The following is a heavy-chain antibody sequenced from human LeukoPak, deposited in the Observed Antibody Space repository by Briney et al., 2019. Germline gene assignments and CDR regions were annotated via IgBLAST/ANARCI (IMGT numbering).Heavy chain of an antibody. CDR2: IYPDDSDT. CDR1: GYNLPNYW. D-gene: IGHD3-3*01. V-gene: IGHV5-51*01. J-gene: IGHJ4*02. CDR3: ARHYDLGPFDF. Sequence: GESLKISCQGSGYNLPNYWIAWVRQMPGKGLELMGIIYPDDSDTRYSLSFQGKVTISVDKSINTASLQWSSLRASDSATYYCARHYDLGPFDFWGQGTLVSVSS.